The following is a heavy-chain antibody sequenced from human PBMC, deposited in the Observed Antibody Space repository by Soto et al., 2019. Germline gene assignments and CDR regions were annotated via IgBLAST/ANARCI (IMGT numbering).Heavy chain of an antibody. Sequence: QVQLVQSGAEVKKPGSSVKVSCKASGGTFSSYTISWVRQAPGQGLEWMGRIIPILGIANYAQKIQGRVMITADNNTGRADLEVISGRSDETAVYYCARGPEIVVVPAAKLNYYYYMDVWGKGTTVTVSS. CDR3: ARGPEIVVVPAAKLNYYYYMDV. CDR2: IIPILGIA. D-gene: IGHD2-2*01. V-gene: IGHV1-69*02. CDR1: GGTFSSYT. J-gene: IGHJ6*03.